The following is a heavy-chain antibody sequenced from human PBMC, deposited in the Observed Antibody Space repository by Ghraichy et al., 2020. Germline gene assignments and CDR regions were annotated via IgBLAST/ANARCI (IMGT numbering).Heavy chain of an antibody. CDR2: ISGSGGST. D-gene: IGHD3-10*01. V-gene: IGHV3-23*01. CDR1: GFTFSSYA. Sequence: CAASGFTFSSYAMSWVRQAPGKGLEWVSAISGSGGSTYYADSVKGRFTISRDNSKNTLYLQMNSLRAEDTAVYYCAKDPGDYYGSGSYLGSFDYWGQGTLVTVSS. J-gene: IGHJ4*02. CDR3: AKDPGDYYGSGSYLGSFDY.